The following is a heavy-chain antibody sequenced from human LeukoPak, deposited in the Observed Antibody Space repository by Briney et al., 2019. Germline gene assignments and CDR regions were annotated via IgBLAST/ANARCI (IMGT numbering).Heavy chain of an antibody. CDR3: ARHGEKENYFDP. V-gene: IGHV5-51*01. Sequence: GESLKISCNGSGYTFTSYWIGWVRQMPGKGLEWMGIIYPGDSDTRYSPSFQGQVTISADKSSSTAYLLWSSLQASASAMYYCARHGEKENYFDPWGQGTLVTVSS. CDR2: IYPGDSDT. J-gene: IGHJ5*02. CDR1: GYTFTSYW. D-gene: IGHD3-10*01.